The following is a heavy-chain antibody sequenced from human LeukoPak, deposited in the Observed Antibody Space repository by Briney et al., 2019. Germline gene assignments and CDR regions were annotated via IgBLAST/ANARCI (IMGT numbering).Heavy chain of an antibody. CDR3: ARDDRYCSGGSCYRDAFDI. CDR2: IKQDGSEK. J-gene: IGHJ3*02. Sequence: GGSLRLSCAASGFTFSSYWMSWVRQAPGKGLEWVANIKQDGSEKYYVDSVKGRFTISRDNAKNSLYLQMNSLRAEDTAVYYCARDDRYCSGGSCYRDAFDIWAKGQWSPSLQ. CDR1: GFTFSSYW. V-gene: IGHV3-7*01. D-gene: IGHD2-15*01.